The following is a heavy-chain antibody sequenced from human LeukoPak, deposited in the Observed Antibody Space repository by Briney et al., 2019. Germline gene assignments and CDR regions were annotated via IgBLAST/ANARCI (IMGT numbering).Heavy chain of an antibody. CDR1: GLTVSNNY. V-gene: IGHV3-66*01. J-gene: IGHJ6*02. D-gene: IGHD3-16*01. CDR2: IHSGGGT. CDR3: ARDFGPYGMDV. Sequence: GGSLRLSCVVSGLTVSNNYMSWVRQAPGKGLEWVSVIHSGGGTYYADSVKGRFTISRDNSKDTLFLQMNSLRAEDTAVYYCARDFGPYGMDVWGQGTTVTVSS.